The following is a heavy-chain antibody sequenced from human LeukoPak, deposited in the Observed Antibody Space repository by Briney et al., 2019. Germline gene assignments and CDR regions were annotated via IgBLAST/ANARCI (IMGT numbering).Heavy chain of an antibody. D-gene: IGHD2-2*01. CDR3: AKRPDCSTTNCFRLEY. CDR2: ISGDGGST. Sequence: GGSLRLSCAASGFTFSTYAMSWVRQAPGQGLEWVSSISGDGGSTYYAESVKGRVTISRDNSKNTLYLQMNSLRAEDTAVYYCAKRPDCSTTNCFRLEYWGQGTLVTVTS. CDR1: GFTFSTYA. V-gene: IGHV3-23*01. J-gene: IGHJ4*02.